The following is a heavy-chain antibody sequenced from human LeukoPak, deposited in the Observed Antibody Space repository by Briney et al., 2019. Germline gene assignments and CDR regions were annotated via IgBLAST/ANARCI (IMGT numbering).Heavy chain of an antibody. J-gene: IGHJ5*02. CDR1: GFTVSSNY. CDR3: AKGIRYGFDP. Sequence: PGGSLRLSCAASGFTVSSNYMSWVRQAPGKGLEWVSGIGNSGGSTYYADSVKGRFTMSRDNSKNTLYLQMNSLRAEDTAVYYCAKGIRYGFDPWGQGTLVTVSS. D-gene: IGHD1-1*01. CDR2: IGNSGGST. V-gene: IGHV3-23*01.